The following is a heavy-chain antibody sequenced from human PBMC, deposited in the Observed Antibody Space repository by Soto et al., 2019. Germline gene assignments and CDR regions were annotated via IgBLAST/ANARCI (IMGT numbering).Heavy chain of an antibody. D-gene: IGHD6-6*01. CDR1: GFTFSGSA. V-gene: IGHV3-73*01. Sequence: GGSLRLSCAASGFTFSGSAMHWVRQPSGKGLEWVGRIRSKANSYATAYAASVKGRFTISRDDSKNTAYLQMNSLKTEDTAVYYCTAVEQLVQGVTFDYWGQGTLVTVSS. CDR2: IRSKANSYAT. J-gene: IGHJ4*02. CDR3: TAVEQLVQGVTFDY.